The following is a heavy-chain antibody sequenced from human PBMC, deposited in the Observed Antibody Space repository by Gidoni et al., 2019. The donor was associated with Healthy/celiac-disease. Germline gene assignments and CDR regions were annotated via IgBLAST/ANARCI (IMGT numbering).Heavy chain of an antibody. CDR1: GSNFSSSA. V-gene: IGHV3-30*01. CDR2: ISYEGSNK. J-gene: IGHJ3*02. D-gene: IGHD2-15*01. Sequence: QVQLVESGGGVVQPGRSLRLSCAASGSNFSSSAMHWVRQAPGKGLEWVAVISYEGSNKYYADAVKGRFTISRDNSKNTLYLQMNSLRAEDTAVYYCARDMEVVVAARDDAFDIWGQGTMVTVSS. CDR3: ARDMEVVVAARDDAFDI.